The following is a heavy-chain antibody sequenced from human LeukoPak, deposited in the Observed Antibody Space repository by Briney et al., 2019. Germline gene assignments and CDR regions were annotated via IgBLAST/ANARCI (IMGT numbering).Heavy chain of an antibody. CDR2: FDPEDGET. Sequence: ASVKVSCKVSGYRLTEFSTHWVRQAPGKGLEWMGGFDPEDGETIYAQKFQDRVTMTEDMSTDTAYMELSSLRSEDTAVYYCARGGYEWELTNWFDPWGQGTLVTVSS. D-gene: IGHD1-26*01. CDR3: ARGGYEWELTNWFDP. V-gene: IGHV1-24*01. CDR1: GYRLTEFS. J-gene: IGHJ5*02.